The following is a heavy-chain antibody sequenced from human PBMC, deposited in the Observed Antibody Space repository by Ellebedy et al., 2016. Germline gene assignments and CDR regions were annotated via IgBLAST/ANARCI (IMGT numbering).Heavy chain of an antibody. V-gene: IGHV1-24*01. J-gene: IGHJ6*02. CDR3: ATYCSSTSCYLHYYYYYGMDV. CDR2: FDPEDGET. D-gene: IGHD2-2*01. CDR1: GYTLTDLS. Sequence: ASVKVSCKVSGYTLTDLSMHWVRQAPGKGLEWMGGFDPEDGETIYAQKFQGRVTMTEDTSTDTAYMELSSLRSEDTAVYYCATYCSSTSCYLHYYYYYGMDVWGQGTTVTVSS.